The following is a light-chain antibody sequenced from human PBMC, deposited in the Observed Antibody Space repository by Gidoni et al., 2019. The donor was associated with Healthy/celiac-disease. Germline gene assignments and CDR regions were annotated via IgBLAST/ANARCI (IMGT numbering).Light chain of an antibody. CDR1: QSISSY. CDR3: QQSYSTPPT. Sequence: QMTKSPSSLSASVGDRVTITCRASQSISSYLHWYQQKPGKAPKLLIYAASSLHSGVPSRFSGSGSGTDFTLTISSLQPEDFATYYCQQSYSTPPTFXGXTKVEIK. CDR2: AAS. V-gene: IGKV1-39*01. J-gene: IGKJ4*01.